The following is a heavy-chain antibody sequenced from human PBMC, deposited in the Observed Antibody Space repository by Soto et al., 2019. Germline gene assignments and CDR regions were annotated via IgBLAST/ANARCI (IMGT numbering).Heavy chain of an antibody. V-gene: IGHV4-30-4*01. D-gene: IGHD1-26*01. CDR2: IYYSGST. CDR3: ARVVISGSYLDY. J-gene: IGHJ4*02. Sequence: PSETLSLTCTVSGGSISSGDYYWSWIRQPPGKGLEWIGYIYYSGSTYYNPSLKSRVTISVDTSKNQFSLKLTSVTAADTAVYYCARVVISGSYLDYWGQGNLVTVSS. CDR1: GGSISSGDYY.